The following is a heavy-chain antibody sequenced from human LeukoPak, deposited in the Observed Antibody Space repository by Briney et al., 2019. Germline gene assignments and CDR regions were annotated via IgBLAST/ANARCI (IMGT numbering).Heavy chain of an antibody. CDR1: GGSISSSNW. Sequence: PSETLSLTCTVSGGSISSSNWWSWVRQPPGKGLEWIGEIYHSGSTNYNPSLKSRVTISVDKSKNQFSLKLSSVTAADTAVYYCARDRGCSSTSCYHGGDYWGQGTLVAVSS. CDR3: ARDRGCSSTSCYHGGDY. V-gene: IGHV4-4*02. CDR2: IYHSGST. J-gene: IGHJ4*02. D-gene: IGHD2-2*01.